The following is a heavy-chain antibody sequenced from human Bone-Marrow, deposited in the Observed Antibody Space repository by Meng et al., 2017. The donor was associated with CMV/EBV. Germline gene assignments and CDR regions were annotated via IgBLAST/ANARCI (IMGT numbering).Heavy chain of an antibody. CDR3: ARWVSGSYQNYFGY. J-gene: IGHJ4*02. Sequence: SETLSLTCPVSGGSISSGGYYWSWIRQHPGKGLEWIEYIYYSGSTYYNPSLKSRVTISVDTSKNQFSLKLSSVTAADTAVYYCARWVSGSYQNYFGYWGPGTRVHGSS. D-gene: IGHD1-26*01. V-gene: IGHV4-31*03. CDR2: IYYSGST. CDR1: GGSISSGGYY.